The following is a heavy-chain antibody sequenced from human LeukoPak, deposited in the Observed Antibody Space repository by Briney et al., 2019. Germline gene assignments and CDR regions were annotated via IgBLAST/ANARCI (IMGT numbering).Heavy chain of an antibody. Sequence: SQTLSLTCTVSGGSISSGGYYWSWIRQPPGKGLEWIGYIYHSGSTYYNPSLKSRVTISVDRSKNQFSLKLSSVTTADTAVYYCARAGAWQIDPWGQGTLVTVSS. CDR1: GGSISSGGYY. CDR3: ARAGAWQIDP. CDR2: IYHSGST. J-gene: IGHJ5*02. V-gene: IGHV4-30-2*01. D-gene: IGHD3-10*01.